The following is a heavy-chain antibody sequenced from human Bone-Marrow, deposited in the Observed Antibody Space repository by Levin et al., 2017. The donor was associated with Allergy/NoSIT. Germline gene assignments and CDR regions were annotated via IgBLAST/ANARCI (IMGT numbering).Heavy chain of an antibody. D-gene: IGHD2-21*01. CDR2: IIPVFGSV. V-gene: IGHV1-69*01. CDR1: GDTFNNFA. J-gene: IGHJ6*02. Sequence: KISCKASGDTFNNFAFSWVRQAPGQGLEWMGDIIPVFGSVNYAQKFQGRLTITADDSTSTAYMELRSLRFDDTAVFYCARSVRDSVMGYYYYGMDVWGQGTTVTISS. CDR3: ARSVRDSVMGYYYYGMDV.